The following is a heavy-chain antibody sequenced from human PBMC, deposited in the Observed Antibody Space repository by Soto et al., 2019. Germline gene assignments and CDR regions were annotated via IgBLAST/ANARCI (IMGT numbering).Heavy chain of an antibody. V-gene: IGHV5-51*01. CDR3: ARTAAAGKYYYGVDV. Sequence: PGESLKISCKGSGYSFTSYWIGWVRQMPGKGLEWMGIIYPGDSDTRYSPSFQGQVTISADKSISTAYLQWSSLKASDTAIYYCARTAAAGKYYYGVDVWXQGTTVTVSS. CDR1: GYSFTSYW. D-gene: IGHD6-13*01. CDR2: IYPGDSDT. J-gene: IGHJ6*02.